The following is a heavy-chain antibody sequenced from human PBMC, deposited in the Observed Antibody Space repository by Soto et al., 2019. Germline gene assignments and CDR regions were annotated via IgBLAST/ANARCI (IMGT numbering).Heavy chain of an antibody. CDR2: IYYSGST. CDR1: GGSISSGGYY. Sequence: PSETLSLTCTVSGGSISSGGYYWSWIRQHPGKGLEWIGYIYYSGSTYYNPSLKSRVTISVDTSKNQFSLKLSSVTAADTAVYYCARVRGYYDSSGYFDYWGQGTLVTVSS. V-gene: IGHV4-31*03. J-gene: IGHJ4*02. CDR3: ARVRGYYDSSGYFDY. D-gene: IGHD3-22*01.